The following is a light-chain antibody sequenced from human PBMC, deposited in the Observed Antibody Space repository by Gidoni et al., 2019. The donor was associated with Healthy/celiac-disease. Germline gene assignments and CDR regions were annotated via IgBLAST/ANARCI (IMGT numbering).Light chain of an antibody. CDR3: QQYYSTPYT. CDR2: WAS. CDR1: QSVLYSSNNKNY. J-gene: IGKJ2*01. V-gene: IGKV4-1*01. Sequence: DIVMTPSPDSLAGSLGERATINCKSSQSVLYSSNNKNYLAWYQQKPGQPPKLLIYWASTRESGVPDRFSGSGSGTDFTLTISSLQAEDVAVYYGQQYYSTPYTFGQGTKLEIK.